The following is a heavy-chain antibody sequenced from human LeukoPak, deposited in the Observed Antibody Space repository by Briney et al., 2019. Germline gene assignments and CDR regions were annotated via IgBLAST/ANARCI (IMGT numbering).Heavy chain of an antibody. D-gene: IGHD6-19*01. V-gene: IGHV3-48*01. J-gene: IGHJ4*02. CDR2: ILTSTDTI. Sequence: PGGSLRLSCTTSGFTFSTYPMNWVRQAPGKGLEWVSHILTSTDTIYYAESVKGRFTISRDNAKNSLYLQMNSLRAEDTAVYYCAKQYEPGIAVAGGFGYWGQGTLVTVSS. CDR1: GFTFSTYP. CDR3: AKQYEPGIAVAGGFGY.